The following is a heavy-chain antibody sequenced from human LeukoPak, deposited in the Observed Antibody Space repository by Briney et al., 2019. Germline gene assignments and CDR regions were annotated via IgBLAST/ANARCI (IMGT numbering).Heavy chain of an antibody. CDR2: INPNSGGT. D-gene: IGHD3-10*01. V-gene: IGHV1-2*02. Sequence: ASVKVSCKASGYTFTGYYVHWVRQAPGQGLEWMGWINPNSGGTNYAQKFQGRVTMTRDTSISTAYMELSRLRSDDTAVYYCARGGDYYGSGSYLRNWGQGTLVTVSS. CDR1: GYTFTGYY. CDR3: ARGGDYYGSGSYLRN. J-gene: IGHJ4*02.